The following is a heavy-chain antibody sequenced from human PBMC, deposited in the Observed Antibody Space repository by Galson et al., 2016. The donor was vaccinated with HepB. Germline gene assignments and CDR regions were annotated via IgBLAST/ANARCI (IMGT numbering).Heavy chain of an antibody. D-gene: IGHD6-19*01. Sequence: SLRLSCAASGFTFDDYALHWGRHAQGKGMEWVSGIIWTCGIIGYADSVKGRFTISRGNAKNTLFLQMYSLRAEDTAVYYCATVEYTGGWYDTGSPFDCWGQGTLVTVSS. CDR3: ATVEYTGGWYDTGSPFDC. J-gene: IGHJ4*02. CDR1: GFTFDDYA. CDR2: IIWTCGII. V-gene: IGHV3-9*01.